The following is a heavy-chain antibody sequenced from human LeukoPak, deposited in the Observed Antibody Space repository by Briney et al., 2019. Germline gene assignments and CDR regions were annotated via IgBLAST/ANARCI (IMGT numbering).Heavy chain of an antibody. CDR1: GYTFTSYY. Sequence: ASVKVSCKASGYTFTSYYMHWVRQAPGQGLEWMGIINPSGGSTSYAQKFQGRVTMTRDTPTSTVYMELSSLRSEDTAVYYCARDRHYGDYLYYFDYWGQGTLVTVSS. J-gene: IGHJ4*02. V-gene: IGHV1-46*01. CDR3: ARDRHYGDYLYYFDY. CDR2: INPSGGST. D-gene: IGHD4-17*01.